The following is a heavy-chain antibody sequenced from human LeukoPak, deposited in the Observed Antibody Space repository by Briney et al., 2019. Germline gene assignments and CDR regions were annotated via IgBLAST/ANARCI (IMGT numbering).Heavy chain of an antibody. J-gene: IGHJ4*02. V-gene: IGHV1-69*13. Sequence: SVRVSCKASGGTFSSYAISWVRQAPGQGLEWMGGIIPIFGTANYAQKFQGRVTITADESTSTAYMELSSLRSEDTAVYYCARGGSDYALKYYFDYWGQGTLVTVSS. CDR3: ARGGSDYALKYYFDY. CDR2: IIPIFGTA. CDR1: GGTFSSYA. D-gene: IGHD4-17*01.